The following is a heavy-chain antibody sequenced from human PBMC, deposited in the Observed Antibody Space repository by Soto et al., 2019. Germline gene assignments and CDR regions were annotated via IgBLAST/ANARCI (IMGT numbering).Heavy chain of an antibody. CDR1: GYAFTSYY. V-gene: IGHV1-46*01. J-gene: IGHJ6*02. CDR3: ARDAYCGGDCYSGEYYGMDV. D-gene: IGHD2-21*02. Sequence: ASVKVSCKASGYAFTSYYMHWVRQAPGQGLEWMGIINPSGGSTSYAQKFQGRVTMTMDTSTSTVYMELSSMRSEDTAVYYCARDAYCGGDCYSGEYYGMDVWGQGTTVTVSS. CDR2: INPSGGST.